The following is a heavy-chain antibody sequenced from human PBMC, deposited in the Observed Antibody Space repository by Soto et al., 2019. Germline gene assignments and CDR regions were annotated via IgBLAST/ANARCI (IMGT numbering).Heavy chain of an antibody. Sequence: ASVKVSCKASGYTFTSYGISWVRQAPGQGLEWMGWISAYNGNTNYAQKLQSRVTMTTDTSTSTAYMELRSLRSDDTAVYYCARDLFRGNSYGYGPYYYYGMDVWGQGTTVTVSS. CDR2: ISAYNGNT. CDR3: ARDLFRGNSYGYGPYYYYGMDV. V-gene: IGHV1-18*01. D-gene: IGHD5-18*01. J-gene: IGHJ6*02. CDR1: GYTFTSYG.